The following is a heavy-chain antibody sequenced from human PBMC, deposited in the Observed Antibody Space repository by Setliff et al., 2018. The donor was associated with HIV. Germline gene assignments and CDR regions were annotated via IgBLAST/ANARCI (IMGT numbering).Heavy chain of an antibody. Sequence: LSLTCTVSGDSITSDSFWNWFRQYPGRGLEWIGYMHFSGTGNWNPSLKSRVIISVDASQNQFSLNLSSVTDADTAVYYCARAPFSGGRFGWFDSWGQGALVTVSS. V-gene: IGHV4-31*03. D-gene: IGHD2-15*01. CDR2: MHFSGTG. CDR1: GDSITSDSF. CDR3: ARAPFSGGRFGWFDS. J-gene: IGHJ5*01.